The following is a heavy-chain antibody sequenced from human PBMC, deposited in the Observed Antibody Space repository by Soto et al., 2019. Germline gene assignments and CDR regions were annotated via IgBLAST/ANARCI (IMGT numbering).Heavy chain of an antibody. J-gene: IGHJ4*02. Sequence: GGSLRLSCAASGFTFSSYGMHWVRQAPGKGLEWVAVIWYDGSNKYYADSVKGRFTISRDNSKNTLYLQMNSLRAEDTAVYYCARDRIVGATCFDYWGQGTLVTVSS. CDR1: GFTFSSYG. D-gene: IGHD1-26*01. V-gene: IGHV3-33*01. CDR2: IWYDGSNK. CDR3: ARDRIVGATCFDY.